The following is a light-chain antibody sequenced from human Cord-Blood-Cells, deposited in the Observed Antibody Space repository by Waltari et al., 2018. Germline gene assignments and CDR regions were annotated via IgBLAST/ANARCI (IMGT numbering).Light chain of an antibody. J-gene: IGKJ1*01. CDR1: QSLLYSSNNKNY. V-gene: IGKV4-1*01. CDR2: WAS. CDR3: QQYYSTPWT. Sequence: DIVMTQSPDSLAVSLGGRAPINCKSSQSLLYSSNNKNYLAWYQQKPGQPPKLLIYWASTRESGVPDRFSGSGSGTDFTLTISSLQAEDVAVYYCQQYYSTPWTFGQGTKVEIK.